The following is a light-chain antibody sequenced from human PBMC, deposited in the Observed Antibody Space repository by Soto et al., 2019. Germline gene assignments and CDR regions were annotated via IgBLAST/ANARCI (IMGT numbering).Light chain of an antibody. V-gene: IGLV2-8*01. Sequence: QSSLTQPPSASGSPGQSITISCTGTSSDVGAFNYVSWYQQHPGKAPKLMIFEINKRPSGVPDRFSGSKSGNTASLTVSGLQTEDEADYYCSSYSGSKIYVLGSGTKVTVL. J-gene: IGLJ1*01. CDR1: SSDVGAFNY. CDR3: SSYSGSKIYV. CDR2: EIN.